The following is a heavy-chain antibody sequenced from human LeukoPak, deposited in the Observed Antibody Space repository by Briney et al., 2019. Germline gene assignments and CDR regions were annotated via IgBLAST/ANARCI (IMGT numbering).Heavy chain of an antibody. D-gene: IGHD3-9*01. CDR3: ARIPIRSYYDILTGSCIGGFDY. J-gene: IGHJ4*02. V-gene: IGHV5-51*01. Sequence: GESLKISCKGSGYSFTSYWIGWVRQMPGKGLEWMGIIYPGDSDTRYSPSFQGQVTISADKSISTAYLQWSSLKASDTAMYYCARIPIRSYYDILTGSCIGGFDYWGQGTLVTVSS. CDR2: IYPGDSDT. CDR1: GYSFTSYW.